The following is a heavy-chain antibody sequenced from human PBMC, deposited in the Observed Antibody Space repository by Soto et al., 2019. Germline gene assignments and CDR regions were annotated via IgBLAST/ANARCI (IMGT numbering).Heavy chain of an antibody. D-gene: IGHD6-19*01. CDR2: ISYDGSNK. J-gene: IGHJ6*02. CDR1: GFTFSSYA. V-gene: IGHV3-30-3*01. CDR3: ARDSVAGTGVFYYYYGMDV. Sequence: PGGSLRLSCAASGFTFSSYAMHWVRQAPGKGLEWVAVISYDGSNKYYADSVKGRFTISRDNSKNTLYLQMNSLRAEDTAVYYCARDSVAGTGVFYYYYGMDVWGQGTTVTV.